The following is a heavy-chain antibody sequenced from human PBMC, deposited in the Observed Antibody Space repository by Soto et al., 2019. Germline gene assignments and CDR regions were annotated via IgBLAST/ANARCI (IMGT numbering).Heavy chain of an antibody. CDR2: ISYNGNT. CDR1: GDSMSSSSYY. Sequence: SETLSLTCTVSGDSMSSSSYYWGWIRQPPGKGLEWIGTISYNGNTYNNPSLKSRVTISLDMSKNQFSLKLSSVTAADKAVYYCARGHYSSPHLGWGQGTLVTVSS. J-gene: IGHJ4*02. V-gene: IGHV4-39*01. CDR3: ARGHYSSPHLG. D-gene: IGHD6-13*01.